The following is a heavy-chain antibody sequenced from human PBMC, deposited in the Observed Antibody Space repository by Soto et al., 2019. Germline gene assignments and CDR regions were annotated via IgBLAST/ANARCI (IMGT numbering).Heavy chain of an antibody. CDR2: ISWNSVIR. CDR3: AKDPTAYDYLSYFDS. V-gene: IGHV3-9*01. J-gene: IGHJ4*02. CDR1: GFTFDDYA. Sequence: GGSLRLSCAASGFTFDDYALHWVRQAPGKGLEWVSGISWNSVIRGYADSVKGRFTISRDNAKNSLYLQMNSLRAEDTALYYCAKDPTAYDYLSYFDSWGQGTLVTVSS. D-gene: IGHD3-3*01.